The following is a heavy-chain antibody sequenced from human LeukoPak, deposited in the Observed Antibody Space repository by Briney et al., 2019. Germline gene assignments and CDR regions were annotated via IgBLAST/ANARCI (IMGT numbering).Heavy chain of an antibody. D-gene: IGHD3-9*01. Sequence: GASVKVSCKASGYTFTSYYMHWVRQAPGQGLEWMGIINPSGGSTSYAQKFQGRVTINRDTSTSTVYMELSSLRSEDTAVYYCARVGQLTGHYDYWGQGTLVTVSS. CDR2: INPSGGST. V-gene: IGHV1-46*01. CDR3: ARVGQLTGHYDY. CDR1: GYTFTSYY. J-gene: IGHJ4*02.